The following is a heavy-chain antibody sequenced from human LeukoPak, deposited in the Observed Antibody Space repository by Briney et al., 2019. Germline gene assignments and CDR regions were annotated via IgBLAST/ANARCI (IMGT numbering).Heavy chain of an antibody. D-gene: IGHD3-22*01. J-gene: IGHJ6*02. CDR3: ARDFYYDSSGYYYEIYYYYGMDV. CDR1: GGTFSSYA. Sequence: ASVKVSCKASGGTFSSYAISWVRQAPGQGLEWMGGIIPILGIANYAQKFQGRVTITADKSTSTAYMELSSLRSEDTAVYYCARDFYYDSSGYYYEIYYYYGMDVWGQGTTVTVSS. V-gene: IGHV1-69*04. CDR2: IIPILGIA.